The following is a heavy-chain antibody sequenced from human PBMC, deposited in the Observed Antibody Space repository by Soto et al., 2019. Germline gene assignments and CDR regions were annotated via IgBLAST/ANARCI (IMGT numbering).Heavy chain of an antibody. J-gene: IGHJ4*02. Sequence: EVQLVESGGGLVKPGGSLRLSCAASGFTFSSYSMNWVRQAPGKGLEWVSSISSSSSYIYYADSVKGRFTISRDNAKNSLYMQRNSLRAEDTAVHYCARDNARGDYSIDYWGQGTLVTVSS. CDR2: ISSSSSYI. D-gene: IGHD4-17*01. CDR3: ARDNARGDYSIDY. V-gene: IGHV3-21*01. CDR1: GFTFSSYS.